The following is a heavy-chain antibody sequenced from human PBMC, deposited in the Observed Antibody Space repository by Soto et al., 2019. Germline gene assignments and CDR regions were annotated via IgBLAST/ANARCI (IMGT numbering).Heavy chain of an antibody. V-gene: IGHV3-13*01. J-gene: IGHJ2*01. CDR3: ARSKVSAVTTYWYFDL. D-gene: IGHD4-17*01. CDR1: GFTFSSYD. CDR2: IGTAGDT. Sequence: EVQLVESGGGLVQPGGSLRLSCAASGFTFSSYDMHWVRQATGKGLEWVSAIGTAGDTYYPGSVKGRFTISRENAKISLYLQMNSLRAGDTAVYYCARSKVSAVTTYWYFDLWGRGTLVTVSS.